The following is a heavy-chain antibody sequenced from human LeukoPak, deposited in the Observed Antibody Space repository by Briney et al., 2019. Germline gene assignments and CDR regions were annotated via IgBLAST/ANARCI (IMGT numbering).Heavy chain of an antibody. J-gene: IGHJ4*02. CDR3: AREEDTAMVVDY. CDR2: INHSGST. V-gene: IGHV4-34*01. Sequence: SETLSLTCAVYGGSFSGYYWSWIRQPPGKGLEWIGEINHSGSTNYNPSLKSRVTMSVDTSKNQFSLKLSSVTAADTAVYYCAREEDTAMVVDYWGQGTLVTVSS. CDR1: GGSFSGYY. D-gene: IGHD5-18*01.